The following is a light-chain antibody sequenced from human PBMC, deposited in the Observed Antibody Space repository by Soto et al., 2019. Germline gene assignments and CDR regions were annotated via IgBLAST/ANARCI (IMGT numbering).Light chain of an antibody. Sequence: DIQMTQSPSMLSASVGDGVTITCRASQSISSWLAWYQQKPGKAPKLLIYEASTLQSGVPSRFSGSGSGTEFTLTISSLQPDDFATYYCQEYNSYSYTFGQGTKLEIK. CDR2: EAS. J-gene: IGKJ2*01. CDR3: QEYNSYSYT. CDR1: QSISSW. V-gene: IGKV1-5*03.